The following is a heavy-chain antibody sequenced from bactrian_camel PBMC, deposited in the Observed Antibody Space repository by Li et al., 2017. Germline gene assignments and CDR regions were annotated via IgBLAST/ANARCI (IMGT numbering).Heavy chain of an antibody. J-gene: IGHJ6*01. CDR3: TTGEPGVRAGTGALFAY. CDR2: IDSGGNGGGAT. D-gene: IGHD7*01. Sequence: HVQLVESGGALVQAGGSLRLSCVASGFTFSNYWMYWVRQAPGKGFEWVSKIDSGGNGGGATYYADSVKGRFTISRDNARSTVYLQMNSLNSEDTALYYCTTGEPGVRAGTGALFAYWGQGTQVTVS. CDR1: GFTFSNYW. V-gene: IGHV3S6*01.